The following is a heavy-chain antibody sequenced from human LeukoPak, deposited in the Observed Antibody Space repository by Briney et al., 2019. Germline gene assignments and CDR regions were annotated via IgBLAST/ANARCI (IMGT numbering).Heavy chain of an antibody. V-gene: IGHV3-30*04. CDR1: GFTFSSYA. CDR2: ISHDGSNK. J-gene: IGHJ3*02. D-gene: IGHD2-2*02. CDR3: ARDRRGYCSSTSCFTDAFDI. Sequence: PGRSLRLSCAASGFTFSSYAMHWVRQAPGKGLEWVAVISHDGSNKYYADSVKGRFTISRDNSKNTLYLQMNSLRAEDTAVYYCARDRRGYCSSTSCFTDAFDIWGQGTMVTVSS.